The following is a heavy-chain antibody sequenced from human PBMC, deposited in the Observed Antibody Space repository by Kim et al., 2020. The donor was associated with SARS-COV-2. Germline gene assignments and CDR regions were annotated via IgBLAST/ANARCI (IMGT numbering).Heavy chain of an antibody. CDR1: GASVTSPTYY. CDR2: VSSGGDT. Sequence: SQTLSLTCSLSGASVTSPTYYWGWIRQSPGTGLEWIGSVSSGGDTFYSPSLTSRLTISVNTSKNLFSLRLGSVTAADTAVYYCARHTPTRDSNLNYLSYYGMHVWGQGTTVTFSS. J-gene: IGHJ6*02. CDR3: ARHTPTRDSNLNYLSYYGMHV. V-gene: IGHV4-39*01. D-gene: IGHD1-7*01.